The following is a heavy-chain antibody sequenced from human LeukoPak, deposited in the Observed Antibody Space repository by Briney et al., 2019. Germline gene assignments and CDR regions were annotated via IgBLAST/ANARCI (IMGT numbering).Heavy chain of an antibody. Sequence: SETLSLTCAVYGGSFSGYYWSSIRQPPGRGLEWIGEINHSGSTNYNPSLKSRVTISVDTSKNQFSLKLSSVTAADTAVYYCARGEGRYYGSGSYYWYYWGQGTLVTVSS. J-gene: IGHJ4*02. CDR2: INHSGST. CDR1: GGSFSGYY. V-gene: IGHV4-34*01. D-gene: IGHD3-10*01. CDR3: ARGEGRYYGSGSYYWYY.